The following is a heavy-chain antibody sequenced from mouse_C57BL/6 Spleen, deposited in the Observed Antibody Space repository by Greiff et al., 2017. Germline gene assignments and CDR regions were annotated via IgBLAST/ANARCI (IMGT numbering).Heavy chain of an antibody. D-gene: IGHD1-1*02. CDR2: IYPGSGST. V-gene: IGHV1-55*01. CDR3: ASDGSPRYGYAMDY. CDR1: GYTFTSYW. J-gene: IGHJ4*01. Sequence: QFHLQQPGAELVKPGASVKMSCKASGYTFTSYWITWVKQRPGQGLEWIGDIYPGSGSTNYNEKFKSKATLTIDTSSSTAYMQLSSLTSEDSAVYDCASDGSPRYGYAMDYWGQGTSVTVSS.